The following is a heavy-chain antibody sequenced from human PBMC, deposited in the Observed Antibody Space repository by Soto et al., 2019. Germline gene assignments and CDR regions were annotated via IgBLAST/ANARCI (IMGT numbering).Heavy chain of an antibody. J-gene: IGHJ1*01. V-gene: IGHV4-30-4*01. CDR3: ARHPRQGFCSSTSCYTPN. D-gene: IGHD2-2*02. CDR1: GGSISSADCY. Sequence: SETLSLTCTVSGGSISSADCYWSWIRQPPGKGLEWIGYIYYSGTTHYNSSLKSRVTMSLDTSKNQFSLKLNSVTAADTAVYYCARHPRQGFCSSTSCYTPNWGQGTLVTVSS. CDR2: IYYSGTT.